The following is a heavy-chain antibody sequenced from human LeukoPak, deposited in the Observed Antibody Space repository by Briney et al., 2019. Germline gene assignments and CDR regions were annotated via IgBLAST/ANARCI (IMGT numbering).Heavy chain of an antibody. CDR3: ARADSSWANDY. CDR2: IWYDGSNK. Sequence: GGSLRLSCAASGFTFSSYGMHGVRAAPGTGLEWVAVIWYDGSNKYYADSVKGRFTVSRDNAKNTLYLQMNSLRVEDTAVYYCARADSSWANDYWGQGTLVTVSS. D-gene: IGHD6-13*01. V-gene: IGHV3-33*01. J-gene: IGHJ4*02. CDR1: GFTFSSYG.